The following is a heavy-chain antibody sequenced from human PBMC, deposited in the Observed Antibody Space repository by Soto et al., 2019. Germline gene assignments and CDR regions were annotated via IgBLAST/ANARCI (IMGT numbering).Heavy chain of an antibody. J-gene: IGHJ4*02. V-gene: IGHV2-70*01. CDR3: ARILAMYGGNSEGFDY. Sequence: SGPTLVNPTQTLTLTCTFSGFSLSTSGMCVSWIRQPPGKALEWLALIDWDDDKYYSTSLKTRLTISKDTSKNQVALTMTNMDPVDTATYYCARILAMYGGNSEGFDYWGQGTLVTVSS. D-gene: IGHD2-21*02. CDR1: GFSLSTSGMC. CDR2: IDWDDDK.